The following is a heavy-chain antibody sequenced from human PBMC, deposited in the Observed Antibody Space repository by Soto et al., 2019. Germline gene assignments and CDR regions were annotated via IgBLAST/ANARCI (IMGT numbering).Heavy chain of an antibody. Sequence: GGSLRLSCAASGFTFSGSAMHWVRQASGKGLEWVGRIRSKANSYATAYAASVKGRFTISRDDSKNTAYLQMNSLKTEDTAVYYCAKDYGSARYYYYGMDVWGQGTTVTVSS. J-gene: IGHJ6*02. CDR1: GFTFSGSA. V-gene: IGHV3-73*01. D-gene: IGHD3-16*01. CDR2: IRSKANSYAT. CDR3: AKDYGSARYYYYGMDV.